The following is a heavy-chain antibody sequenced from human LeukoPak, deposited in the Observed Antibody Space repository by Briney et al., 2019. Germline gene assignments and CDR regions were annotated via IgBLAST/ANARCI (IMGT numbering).Heavy chain of an antibody. D-gene: IGHD3-22*01. CDR3: ARLDNSGYYFHDY. CDR2: INHSGST. V-gene: IGHV4-34*01. J-gene: IGHJ4*02. Sequence: PSETLSLTCAVYGGSFSGYYWSWIRQPPGKGLEWIGEINHSGSTNYNPSLKSRVTISLDTSKKQISLRLTSVTAADTAVYYCARLDNSGYYFHDYWGQGTLVTVSS. CDR1: GGSFSGYY.